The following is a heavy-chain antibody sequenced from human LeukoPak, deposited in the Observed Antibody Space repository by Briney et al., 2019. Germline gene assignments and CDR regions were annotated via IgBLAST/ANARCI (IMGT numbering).Heavy chain of an antibody. CDR2: ISGGSTYI. Sequence: GGSLRLSCAASGFTFSHYTMNWIRQAPGKGLEWVASISGGSTYIFYSPSVGGRVYPGSRGGRRFTVSRDDAKNTLFLQMNSLSAEDAAVYYCARGLTGPTDYWGQGTLVTVSS. J-gene: IGHJ4*02. V-gene: IGHV3-21*06. CDR3: ARGLTGPTDY. D-gene: IGHD4/OR15-4a*01. CDR1: GFTFSHYT.